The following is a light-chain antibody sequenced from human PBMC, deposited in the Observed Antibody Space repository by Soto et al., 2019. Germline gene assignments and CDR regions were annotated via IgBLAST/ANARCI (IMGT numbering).Light chain of an antibody. J-gene: IGKJ4*01. CDR1: QSVSSSY. CDR2: GAS. CDR3: QQYGSSPFT. Sequence: EIVLTQSPGTLSLSPGERATLSCRASQSVSSSYLAWYQQKPGQAPRLLIYGASSRATGIPDRFSGSGSGTDFTLTINRLEPEYVAVYYCQQYGSSPFTFGGGTKVEIK. V-gene: IGKV3-20*01.